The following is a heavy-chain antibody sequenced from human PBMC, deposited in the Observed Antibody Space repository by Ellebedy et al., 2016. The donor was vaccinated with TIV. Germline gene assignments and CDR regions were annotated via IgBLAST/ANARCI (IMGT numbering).Heavy chain of an antibody. D-gene: IGHD5-24*01. J-gene: IGHJ4*02. Sequence: GGSLRLXXAASGFTFSSDWMDWVRQAPGKGLVWVSRISGDGSDTNYADSVKGRFTISRDNAKNTLYLQMNSLRVEDTAVYYCARSRDGYGHWGQGALVTVSS. V-gene: IGHV3-74*01. CDR1: GFTFSSDW. CDR2: ISGDGSDT. CDR3: ARSRDGYGH.